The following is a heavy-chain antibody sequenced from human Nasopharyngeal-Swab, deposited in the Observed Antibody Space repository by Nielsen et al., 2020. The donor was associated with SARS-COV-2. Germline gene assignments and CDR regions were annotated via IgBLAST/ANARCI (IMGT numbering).Heavy chain of an antibody. D-gene: IGHD4-17*01. CDR2: IIPIFGTA. V-gene: IGHV1-69*13. CDR3: ARTTVKNWYFDL. CDR1: GYTFSSYA. Sequence: SVKVSCKASGYTFSSYAISWVRQAPGQGLEWMGGIIPIFGTANYAQKFQGRVTITADESTSTAYMELSSLRSEDTAVYYCARTTVKNWYFDLWGRGTLVTVSS. J-gene: IGHJ2*01.